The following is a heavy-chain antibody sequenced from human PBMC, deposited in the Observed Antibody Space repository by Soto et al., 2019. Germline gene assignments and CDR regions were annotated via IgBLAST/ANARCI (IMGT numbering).Heavy chain of an antibody. Sequence: GASVKVSCKASGGTFSSYAISWVRQAPGQGLEWMGGIIPIFGTANYAQKFQGRVTITADKSTSTAYMELSSLRSEDTAVYYCARGPGFGVVTHFDYWGQGTLVTVSS. CDR2: IIPIFGTA. CDR1: GGTFSSYA. V-gene: IGHV1-69*06. CDR3: ARGPGFGVVTHFDY. D-gene: IGHD3-3*01. J-gene: IGHJ4*02.